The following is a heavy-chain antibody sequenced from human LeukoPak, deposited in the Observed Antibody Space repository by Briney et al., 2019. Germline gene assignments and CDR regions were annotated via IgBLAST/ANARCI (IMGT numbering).Heavy chain of an antibody. J-gene: IGHJ5*02. CDR1: GGSISNNNHY. CDR2: IYNSGSA. D-gene: IGHD1-14*01. CDR3: ARDRRSNWFDP. Sequence: SETLSLTCTVSGGSISNNNHYWGWIRQPPEKGLVWIGSIYNSGSAYNNPSLKSRVTISVDTSKNQFSLKLSSVTAADTAVYYCARDRRSNWFDPWGQGTLVTVSS. V-gene: IGHV4-39*07.